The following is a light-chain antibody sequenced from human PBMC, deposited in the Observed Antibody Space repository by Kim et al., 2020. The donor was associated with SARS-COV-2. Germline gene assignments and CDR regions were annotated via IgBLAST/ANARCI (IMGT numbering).Light chain of an antibody. CDR3: NSRDSSGNVV. Sequence: VAMGQTVRITCQGDSIRTYHASWYQQKPAQATLLILYAKNTRPSGIPARFSGSSSGTTTSLTITGAQAEDEAVYYCNSRDSSGNVVFGGGTQLTVL. CDR2: AKN. CDR1: SIRTYH. V-gene: IGLV3-19*01. J-gene: IGLJ2*01.